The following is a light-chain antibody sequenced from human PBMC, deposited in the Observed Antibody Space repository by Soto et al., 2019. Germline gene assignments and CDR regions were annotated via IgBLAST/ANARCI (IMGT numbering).Light chain of an antibody. J-gene: IGLJ1*01. CDR2: EVS. Sequence: QSALTQPASVSGSPGQSITISCTGSSSDVGAYNYVSWYQQHPGKAPKLMIYEVSNRPSGVSNRFSGSKSGNTASLTISGLQAEDEADYYCSSYTRSSTLYDFGTGTKLTVL. CDR3: SSYTRSSTLYD. CDR1: SSDVGAYNY. V-gene: IGLV2-14*01.